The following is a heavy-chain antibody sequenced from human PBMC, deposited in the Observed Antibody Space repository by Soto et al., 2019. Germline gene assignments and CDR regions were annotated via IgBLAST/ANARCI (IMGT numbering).Heavy chain of an antibody. CDR2: IIPIFGTA. Sequence: SVKVSCKASGGTFSSYAISWVRQAPGQGLEWMGGIIPIFGTANYAQKFQGRVTITADESTSTAYMELSSLRSEDTAVYYCAGMDTAMVGTFDYWGQGTLVTVSS. D-gene: IGHD5-18*01. J-gene: IGHJ4*02. V-gene: IGHV1-69*13. CDR1: GGTFSSYA. CDR3: AGMDTAMVGTFDY.